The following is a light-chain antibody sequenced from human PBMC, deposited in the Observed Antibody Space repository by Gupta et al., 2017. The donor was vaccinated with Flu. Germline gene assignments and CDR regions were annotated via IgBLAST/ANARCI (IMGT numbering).Light chain of an antibody. V-gene: IGKV1-5*03. CDR1: QSITGW. Sequence: ASTRSSALRYRVTIAFRASQSITGWLAWYQQKPGKAPQLLIYKRSILESGVPSRFSGSGSGTEFTLTISSLQPDDFATYYFQQYNSYTGTFGQGTKVEIK. CDR3: QQYNSYTGT. J-gene: IGKJ1*01. CDR2: KRS.